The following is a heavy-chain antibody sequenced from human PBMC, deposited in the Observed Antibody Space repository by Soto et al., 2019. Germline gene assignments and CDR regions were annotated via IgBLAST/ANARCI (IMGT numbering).Heavy chain of an antibody. J-gene: IGHJ5*02. Sequence: GGSLRLSCAASGFTFSSYSMNWVRQAPGKGLEWVSSISSSSSYIYYADSMKGRLTISRDNAKNSLYLQMNRLRAEDTAVYYCARDHQQLVSGWFDPWGQGTLVTVSS. CDR2: ISSSSSYI. V-gene: IGHV3-21*01. D-gene: IGHD6-13*01. CDR1: GFTFSSYS. CDR3: ARDHQQLVSGWFDP.